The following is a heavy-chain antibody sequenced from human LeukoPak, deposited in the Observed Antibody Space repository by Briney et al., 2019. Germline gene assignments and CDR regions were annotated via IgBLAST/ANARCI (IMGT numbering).Heavy chain of an antibody. CDR1: GFTFSGFC. V-gene: IGHV3-7*03. J-gene: IGHJ3*01. D-gene: IGHD6-6*01. CDR3: ARSSYSSSSSV. CDR2: INSDGSEG. Sequence: PGGSLRLSCAVSGFTFSGFCMSWSRQAPGKGLKWVASINSDGSEGYYADVVKGRFTISRDNAKNSLYLQITSLRAEDTAVYYCARSSYSSSSSVWGQGTMVTVSS.